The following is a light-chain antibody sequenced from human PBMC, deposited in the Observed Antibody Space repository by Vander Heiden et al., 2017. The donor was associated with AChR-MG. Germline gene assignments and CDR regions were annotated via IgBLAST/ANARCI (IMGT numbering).Light chain of an antibody. J-gene: IGKJ2*01. CDR1: QSVSSY. Sequence: EIVLTQSPATLSVSPGERATLSCRASQSVSSYLAWYQQKPGQAPRLLIYDASNRATGIPARFSGSGSGTDFTLTISSLEPEDFAVYYCQQRSNGPPGYTFGQGTKLEIK. CDR2: DAS. V-gene: IGKV3-11*01. CDR3: QQRSNGPPGYT.